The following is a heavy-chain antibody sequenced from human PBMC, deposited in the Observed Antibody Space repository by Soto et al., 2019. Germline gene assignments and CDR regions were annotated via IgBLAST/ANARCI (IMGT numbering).Heavy chain of an antibody. CDR2: ISSSSSYI. J-gene: IGHJ6*02. D-gene: IGHD6-13*01. CDR1: GFTFSSYS. V-gene: IGHV3-21*01. Sequence: EVQLVESGGGLVKPGGSLRLSCAASGFTFSSYSMNWVRQAPGKGLEWVSSISSSSSYIYYADSVKGRFTISRDNAKNSLYLQMNSLRAEDTAVYYCARDKRKAAAGTQSYYYGMDVWGQGTTVTVSS. CDR3: ARDKRKAAAGTQSYYYGMDV.